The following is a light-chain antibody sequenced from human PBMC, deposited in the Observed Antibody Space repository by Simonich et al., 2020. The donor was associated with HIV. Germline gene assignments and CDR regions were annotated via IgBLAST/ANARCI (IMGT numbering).Light chain of an antibody. Sequence: DIVMTQSPLSLPVTPGEPASISCRSSQSLLHSNGHNYLDWYLQKPGQSPHLMIYLGSNRASGVPDRFSGSGSGTDFTLKISRVEAEDVGVYYCMQALQTPFTFGPGTKVDIK. J-gene: IGKJ3*01. CDR3: MQALQTPFT. CDR2: LGS. V-gene: IGKV2-28*01. CDR1: QSLLHSNGHNY.